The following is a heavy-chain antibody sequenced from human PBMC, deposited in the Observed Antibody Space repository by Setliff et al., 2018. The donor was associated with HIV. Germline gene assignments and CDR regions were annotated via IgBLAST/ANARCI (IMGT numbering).Heavy chain of an antibody. CDR3: VRDGGSTSYNFLYYYGMDV. Sequence: PGGSLRLSCAASGFTFSRYAMSWVRQAPGKGLEWVANIKQDGSEKYYVDSVKGRFTISRDNAKNSLFLQMNSLRAEDAAVYYCVRDGGSTSYNFLYYYGMDVWGQGTTVTVSS. CDR2: IKQDGSEK. D-gene: IGHD2-2*01. J-gene: IGHJ6*02. V-gene: IGHV3-7*01. CDR1: GFTFSRYA.